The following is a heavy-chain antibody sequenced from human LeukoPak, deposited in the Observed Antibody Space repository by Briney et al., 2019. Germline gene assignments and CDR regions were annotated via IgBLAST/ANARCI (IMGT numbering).Heavy chain of an antibody. J-gene: IGHJ3*02. D-gene: IGHD3-10*01. CDR2: ISGSGGST. Sequence: GGSLRLSCAASGFTFSSYGMSWVRQAPGKWLEWVSAISGSGGSTYYADSVKGRFTISRDNSKNTLYLQMNSLRAEDTAVYYCAKDLTMVRGVEDAFDIWGQGTMVTVSS. V-gene: IGHV3-23*01. CDR1: GFTFSSYG. CDR3: AKDLTMVRGVEDAFDI.